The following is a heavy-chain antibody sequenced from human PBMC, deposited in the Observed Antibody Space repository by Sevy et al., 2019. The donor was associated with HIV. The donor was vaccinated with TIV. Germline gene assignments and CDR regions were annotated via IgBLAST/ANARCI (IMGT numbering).Heavy chain of an antibody. J-gene: IGHJ4*02. D-gene: IGHD3-22*01. CDR2: ISGSGGST. CDR3: AKVYDSSGYYYVRIAYFDY. V-gene: IGHV3-23*01. Sequence: GGSLRLSCAASGFTFSSYAMSWVRQAPGKGLEWVSAISGSGGSTYYADSVKGRFTISRDNSKNTLYLQMNSLRAGDTAVYYCAKVYDSSGYYYVRIAYFDYWGQGTLVTVSS. CDR1: GFTFSSYA.